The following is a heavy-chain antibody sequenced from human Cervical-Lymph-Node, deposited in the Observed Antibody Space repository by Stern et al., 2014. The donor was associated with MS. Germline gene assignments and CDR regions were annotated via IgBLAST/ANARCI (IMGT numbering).Heavy chain of an antibody. CDR2: INGDGTVS. J-gene: IGHJ1*01. CDR1: GFNFRTYW. V-gene: IGHV3-74*02. CDR3: ATSTKGPSETAQH. Sequence: EVQLVESGGGIVQPGGSLMISCVASGFNFRTYWMHWVRQGPGKGLEWVSRINGDGTVSTYADSVRGRFTISRNNANNTMSLQLDNLRVEDTAIYYCATSTKGPSETAQH.